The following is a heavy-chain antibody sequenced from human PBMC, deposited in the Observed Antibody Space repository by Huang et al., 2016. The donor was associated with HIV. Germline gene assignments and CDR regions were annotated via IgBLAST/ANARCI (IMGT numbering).Heavy chain of an antibody. V-gene: IGHV1-69*13. Sequence: QVQLVQSGAEVKKPGSSVKVSCQASGGTFSSYAISWVRQAPGQGLEWRGGIIPICGTANYAQKFQGRVTITADESTSTAYMELSSLRSEDTAVYYCARARGYYDSSVSYYFDYWGQGTLVTVSS. CDR2: IIPICGTA. D-gene: IGHD3-22*01. CDR3: ARARGYYDSSVSYYFDY. J-gene: IGHJ4*02. CDR1: GGTFSSYA.